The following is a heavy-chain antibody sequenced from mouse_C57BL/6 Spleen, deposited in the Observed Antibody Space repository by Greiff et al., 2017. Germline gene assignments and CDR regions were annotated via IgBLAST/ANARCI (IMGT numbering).Heavy chain of an antibody. J-gene: IGHJ3*01. CDR3: ARHRDYDGYFSWFAY. V-gene: IGHV5-9*01. CDR1: GFTFSSYT. Sequence: EVQVVESGGGLVKPGGSLKLSCAASGFTFSSYTMSWVRQTPEKRLEWVATISGGGGNTYYPDSVKGRFTISRDNAKNTLYLQMSSLRSEDTALYYCARHRDYDGYFSWFAYWGQGTLVTVSA. CDR2: ISGGGGNT. D-gene: IGHD2-3*01.